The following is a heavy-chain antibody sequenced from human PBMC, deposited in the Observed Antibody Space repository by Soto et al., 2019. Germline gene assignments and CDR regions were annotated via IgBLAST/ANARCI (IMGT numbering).Heavy chain of an antibody. CDR1: GGSISSGDYY. Sequence: QVQLQESGPGLVKPSQTLSLTCTVSGGSISSGDYYWSWIRQPPGKGLEWIGYIYYSGSTYYNPSLKSRVTISVDTSKNQFSLKLSSMTAADTAVYYCARGSVPAAIDFDYWGQGTLVTVSS. D-gene: IGHD2-2*01. V-gene: IGHV4-30-4*01. CDR2: IYYSGST. J-gene: IGHJ4*02. CDR3: ARGSVPAAIDFDY.